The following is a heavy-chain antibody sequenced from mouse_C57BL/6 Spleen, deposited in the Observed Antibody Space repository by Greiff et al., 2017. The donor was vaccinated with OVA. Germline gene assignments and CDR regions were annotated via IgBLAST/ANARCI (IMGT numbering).Heavy chain of an antibody. J-gene: IGHJ3*01. Sequence: QVQLQQSGAELVKPGASVKISCKASGYAFSSYWMNWVKQRPGKGLEWIGQIYPGDGDTNYNGKFKGKATLTADKSSSTAYMQLSSLTSEDSAVYFWASGRTVYYGSSYPAYWGQGTLVTVSA. V-gene: IGHV1-80*01. CDR1: GYAFSSYW. CDR3: ASGRTVYYGSSYPAY. D-gene: IGHD1-1*01. CDR2: IYPGDGDT.